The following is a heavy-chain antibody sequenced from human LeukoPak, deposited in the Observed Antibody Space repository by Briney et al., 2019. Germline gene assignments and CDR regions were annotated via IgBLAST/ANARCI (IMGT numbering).Heavy chain of an antibody. CDR3: ARTLLPRKIVVAHI. CDR2: INHSGST. Sequence: PSETLSLTCAVYGGSFSGYYWSWIRQPPGKGLEWIGEINHSGSTNYNPSLKSRVTISVDTSKNQFSLKLSSVTAADTAVYYCARTLLPRKIVVAHIWGQGTMVTVSS. V-gene: IGHV4-34*01. CDR1: GGSFSGYY. J-gene: IGHJ3*02. D-gene: IGHD3-22*01.